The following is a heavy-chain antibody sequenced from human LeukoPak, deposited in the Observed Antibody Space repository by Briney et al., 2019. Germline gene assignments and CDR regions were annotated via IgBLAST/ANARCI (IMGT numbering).Heavy chain of an antibody. Sequence: GGSLRLSCAASGFTFSSYAMSCVRQAPGKGLEWVSAISGSGGSTYYADSVKGRFTISRDNSKNTLYLQMNSLRAEDTAVYYCARATYYYGSGGAGFDYWGQGTLVTVSS. CDR1: GFTFSSYA. CDR2: ISGSGGST. J-gene: IGHJ4*02. V-gene: IGHV3-23*01. CDR3: ARATYYYGSGGAGFDY. D-gene: IGHD3-10*01.